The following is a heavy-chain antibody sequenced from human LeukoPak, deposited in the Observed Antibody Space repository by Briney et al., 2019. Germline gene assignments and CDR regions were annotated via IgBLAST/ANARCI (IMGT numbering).Heavy chain of an antibody. CDR1: GGSISSGGYY. V-gene: IGHV4-31*03. CDR2: IYYSGST. J-gene: IGHJ6*02. Sequence: SETLSLTCTVSGGSISSGGYYWSWIRQHPGKGLEWIGYIYYSGSTYYNPSLKSRVTISVDTSKNQFTLKLSSVTAADTAVYYCARGGYCSSTSCYWGYYYYYGMDVWGQGTTVTVSS. D-gene: IGHD2-2*01. CDR3: ARGGYCSSTSCYWGYYYYYGMDV.